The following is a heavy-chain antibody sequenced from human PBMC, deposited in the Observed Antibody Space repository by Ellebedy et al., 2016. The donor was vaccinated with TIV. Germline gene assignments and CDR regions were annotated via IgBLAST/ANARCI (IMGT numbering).Heavy chain of an antibody. J-gene: IGHJ4*02. D-gene: IGHD5-12*01. Sequence: ASVKVSCXASGYSFIGYYMHWVRQAPGQGLEWMGCINPNNGGTNSAQKFQGRVTMTRDASISTAYMELSRLRSDDTAVYYCVTRGYSGYDYFDYWGQGTLVTVSS. CDR2: INPNNGGT. V-gene: IGHV1-2*02. CDR1: GYSFIGYY. CDR3: VTRGYSGYDYFDY.